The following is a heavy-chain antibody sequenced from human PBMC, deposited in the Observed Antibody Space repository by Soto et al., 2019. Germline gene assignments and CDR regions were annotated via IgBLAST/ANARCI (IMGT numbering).Heavy chain of an antibody. Sequence: QITLKESGPTLVKPTQTLTLTCTFSGFSLSTNGVGVGWIRQPPGKALEWLALIYWDDDKRYSPSLKSRLTITKDTSKNQVVLTMTNMDPVDTATYYCARRDYGDYGSIDRFFDYWGQGTLVTVSS. J-gene: IGHJ4*02. D-gene: IGHD4-17*01. V-gene: IGHV2-5*02. CDR2: IYWDDDK. CDR1: GFSLSTNGVG. CDR3: ARRDYGDYGSIDRFFDY.